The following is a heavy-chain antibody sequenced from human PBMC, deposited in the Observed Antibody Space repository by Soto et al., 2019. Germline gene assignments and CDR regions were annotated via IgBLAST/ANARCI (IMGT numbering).Heavy chain of an antibody. CDR2: ISAYSGNT. D-gene: IGHD3-22*01. Sequence: ASVKVSCKASGYTFTSYGISWVRQAPGQGLEWMGWISAYSGNTNYAQKLQGRVTMTTDTSTSTAYMELRSLRSDDTAVYYCALYYYDPYFDYWGQGTRVTVSS. V-gene: IGHV1-18*01. J-gene: IGHJ4*02. CDR1: GYTFTSYG. CDR3: ALYYYDPYFDY.